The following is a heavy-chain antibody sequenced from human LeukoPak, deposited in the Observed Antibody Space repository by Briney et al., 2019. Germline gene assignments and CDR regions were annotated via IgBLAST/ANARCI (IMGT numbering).Heavy chain of an antibody. CDR3: AACIGVDGTWNY. V-gene: IGHV4-30-4*01. Sequence: SETLSLTCTVSGGSISSGDYYWSWIRQPPGKGLEWIGYIYYSGDTYYNPSLRSRVTISVDTSKNQFSLKVSSVTAADTAVYYCAACIGVDGTWNYWGQGTLVTVSS. J-gene: IGHJ4*02. CDR2: IYYSGDT. D-gene: IGHD6-19*01. CDR1: GGSISSGDYY.